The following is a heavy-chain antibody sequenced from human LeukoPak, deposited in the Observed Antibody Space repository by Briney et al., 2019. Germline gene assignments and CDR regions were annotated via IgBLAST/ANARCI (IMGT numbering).Heavy chain of an antibody. D-gene: IGHD3-3*01. CDR3: AKTYVSDFWSGLGI. Sequence: GGSLRLSCAASGFTFSSYAMHWVRQAPGKGLEWVAVISYDGSNKYYADSVKGRFTISRDNSKNTLYLQMNSLRAEDTAVYYCAKTYVSDFWSGLGIWGQGTMVTVSS. CDR1: GFTFSSYA. J-gene: IGHJ3*02. V-gene: IGHV3-30-3*01. CDR2: ISYDGSNK.